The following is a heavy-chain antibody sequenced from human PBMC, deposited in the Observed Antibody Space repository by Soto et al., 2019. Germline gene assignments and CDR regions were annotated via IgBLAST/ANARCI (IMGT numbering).Heavy chain of an antibody. V-gene: IGHV3-23*01. D-gene: IGHD2-15*01. J-gene: IGHJ3*02. CDR1: GFTFSSYA. CDR2: ISGSGGST. Sequence: GGSLRLSCAASGFTFSSYAMSWVRQAPGKGLEWVSAISGSGGSTYYADSVKGRFTISRGNSKNTLYLQMNSLRAEDTAVYYCATKKRGYCSGGSCYGAFDIWGQGTMVTVS. CDR3: ATKKRGYCSGGSCYGAFDI.